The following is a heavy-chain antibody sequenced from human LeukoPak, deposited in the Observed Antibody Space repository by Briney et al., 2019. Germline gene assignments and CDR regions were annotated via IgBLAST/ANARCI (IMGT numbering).Heavy chain of an antibody. V-gene: IGHV3-33*01. CDR2: IWYDGSDK. Sequence: GGSLRLSCAASGFTLSNYGMHWVRQAPGKGLEWVAVIWYDGSDKYYADTVKGRFTISRDNSKNKLYVQMNSLRVEDTAVYYCARDLSPVVRASPMGYWGQGTPVTLFS. CDR1: GFTLSNYG. J-gene: IGHJ4*02. D-gene: IGHD3-10*01. CDR3: ARDLSPVVRASPMGY.